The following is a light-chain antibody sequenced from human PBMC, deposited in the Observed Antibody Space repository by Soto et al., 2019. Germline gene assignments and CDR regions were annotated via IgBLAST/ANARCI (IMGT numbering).Light chain of an antibody. Sequence: IVLTQSPGTLSLSPGERATLSCRASQSVSSSYLAWYQQKPGQAPRLLMYGASSRATGIPDRFSGSGSGTDFTLTIRTLEPEDFAVYYCQQYGSSPRTFGQGTKVDIK. CDR3: QQYGSSPRT. J-gene: IGKJ1*01. CDR1: QSVSSSY. V-gene: IGKV3-20*01. CDR2: GAS.